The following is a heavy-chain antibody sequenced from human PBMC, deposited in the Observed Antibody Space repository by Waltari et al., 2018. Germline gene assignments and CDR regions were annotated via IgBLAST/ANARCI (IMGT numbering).Heavy chain of an antibody. CDR2: ISGDTGNT. D-gene: IGHD6-19*01. CDR1: GYTFNNYD. J-gene: IGHJ6*03. CDR3: ARESSGWFALDV. V-gene: IGHV1-18*04. Sequence: QVQLVQSGAEVKKPGASVKVSCKASGYTFNNYDITWVRQAPGQGLEWMGGISGDTGNTNYAQRRQGRVTMTTDTATSTAYMEMRSLTSDDTAVYFCARESSGWFALDVWGTGTTVTVSS.